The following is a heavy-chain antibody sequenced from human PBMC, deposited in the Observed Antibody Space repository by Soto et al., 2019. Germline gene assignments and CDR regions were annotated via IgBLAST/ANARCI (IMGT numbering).Heavy chain of an antibody. J-gene: IGHJ5*02. CDR3: ARVHGSGSYWWFDP. CDR2: IIPIFGTA. V-gene: IGHV1-69*13. D-gene: IGHD3-10*01. Sequence: ASVKVSCKASGGTFSSYAISWVRQAPGQGLEWMGGIIPIFGTANYAQKFQGRVTITADESTSTAYMELSSLRSEDTAVYYCARVHGSGSYWWFDPWGQGTLVTVSS. CDR1: GGTFSSYA.